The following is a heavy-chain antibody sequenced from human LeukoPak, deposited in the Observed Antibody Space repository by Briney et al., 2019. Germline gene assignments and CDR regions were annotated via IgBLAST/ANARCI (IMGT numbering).Heavy chain of an antibody. J-gene: IGHJ4*02. V-gene: IGHV3-23*01. CDR2: ISGSGGST. D-gene: IGHD3-10*01. CDR1: GFTFSSYA. Sequence: PGGSLRLSCAASGFTFSSYAMSWVRQAPGKGLEWVSAISGSGGSTYYADSVKGRFTISRDNSKNTLYLQMNSLRAEDTAVYYCARDSSYGSGSYFWADYWGQGTLVTVSS. CDR3: ARDSSYGSGSYFWADY.